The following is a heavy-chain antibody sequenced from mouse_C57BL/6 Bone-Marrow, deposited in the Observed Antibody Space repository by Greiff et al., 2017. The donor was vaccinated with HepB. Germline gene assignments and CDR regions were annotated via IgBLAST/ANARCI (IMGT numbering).Heavy chain of an antibody. D-gene: IGHD1-1*01. CDR2: FHPYNDDT. J-gene: IGHJ2*01. CDR3: ARGGYYGSRSFDY. CDR1: GYTFTTYP. V-gene: IGHV1-47*01. Sequence: QVHVKQSGAELVKPGASVKMSCKASGYTFTTYPIEWMKQNHGKSLEWIGNFHPYNDDTKYNEKFKGKATLTVEKSSSTVYLELSRLTSDDSAVYYCARGGYYGSRSFDYWGQGTTLTVSS.